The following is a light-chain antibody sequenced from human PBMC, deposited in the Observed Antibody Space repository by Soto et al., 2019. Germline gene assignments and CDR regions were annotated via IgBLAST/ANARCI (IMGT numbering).Light chain of an antibody. CDR3: HQYGSSPT. CDR1: QSVSSSY. Sequence: EIVLTQSPGTLSLSPGERATLSCRASQSVSSSYLAWYQPKPGQAPRLLIYGASSRATGIPARFTGSGSGTDFTITISILEPEDFAVYYCHQYGSSPTCGGGTKVESK. CDR2: GAS. V-gene: IGKV3-20*01. J-gene: IGKJ4*01.